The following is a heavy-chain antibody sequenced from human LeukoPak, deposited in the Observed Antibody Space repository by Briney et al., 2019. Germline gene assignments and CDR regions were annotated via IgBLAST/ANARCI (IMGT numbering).Heavy chain of an antibody. CDR3: AKAVTMVQGVIIGSYYYYMDV. D-gene: IGHD3-10*01. CDR2: ISGSGGST. V-gene: IGHV3-23*01. J-gene: IGHJ6*03. Sequence: XXXVRXAXXXXLEWVXAISGSGGSTYYADSVKGRFTISRDNSKNTLHLQMNSLRAEDTAVYYCAKAVTMVQGVIIGSYYYYMDVWGKGTTVTVSS.